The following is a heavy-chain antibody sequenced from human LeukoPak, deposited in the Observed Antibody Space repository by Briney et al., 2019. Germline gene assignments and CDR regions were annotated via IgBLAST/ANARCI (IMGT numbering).Heavy chain of an antibody. J-gene: IGHJ5*02. Sequence: SETLSLTCAVSGYSISSGYYWGWIRQPPGKGLEWIGSIYHSGSTYYNPSLKSRVTISVDTSKNQFSLKLSSVTAAATAVYYCARGLVVVAAGNWFDPWGQGTLVTVSS. V-gene: IGHV4-38-2*01. CDR3: ARGLVVVAAGNWFDP. CDR1: GYSISSGYY. CDR2: IYHSGST. D-gene: IGHD2-15*01.